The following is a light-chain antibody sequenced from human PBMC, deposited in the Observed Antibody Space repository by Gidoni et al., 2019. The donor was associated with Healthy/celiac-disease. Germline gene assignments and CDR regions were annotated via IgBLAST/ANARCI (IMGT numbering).Light chain of an antibody. CDR1: QSVSSN. J-gene: IGKJ5*01. V-gene: IGKV3-15*01. Sequence: EIVMTQSPATLSVSPGERATLSCRASQSVSSNLAWYQQKPGQAPRLLIYGASTRATGIPARFNGSGSGTEFTLTISSLQSEDFAVYYCQQYNNWPSPITFGQGTRLEIK. CDR2: GAS. CDR3: QQYNNWPSPIT.